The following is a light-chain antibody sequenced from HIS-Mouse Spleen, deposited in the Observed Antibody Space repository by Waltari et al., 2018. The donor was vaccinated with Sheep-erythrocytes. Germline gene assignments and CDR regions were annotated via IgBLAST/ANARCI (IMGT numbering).Light chain of an antibody. Sequence: QSALTQPRSVSGSPGQSVTISCTGTSSDVGGYNYVSWYHQHPGKAPKLMLYDVSKRPSGVSNRFSGPKSGNTASRPITGLQAEDEADYYCSSYTSSSTLVVFGGGTKLTVL. J-gene: IGLJ2*01. V-gene: IGLV2-14*01. CDR2: DVS. CDR1: SSDVGGYNY. CDR3: SSYTSSSTLVV.